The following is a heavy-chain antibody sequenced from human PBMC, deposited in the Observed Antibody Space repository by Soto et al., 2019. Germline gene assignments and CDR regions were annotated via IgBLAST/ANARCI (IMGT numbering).Heavy chain of an antibody. D-gene: IGHD3-10*01. V-gene: IGHV3-9*01. CDR3: ADLPLYGSGFDC. J-gene: IGHJ4*02. CDR2: ISWNGAAK. Sequence: VQLVESGGGLVQPGGSLRLSCAASGFTFDDYAIHWVRQAPGKGLEWVSGISWNGAAKGYVDSVKGRFSISRDNTKNTLYLQMNSLRSEDTAVYYCADLPLYGSGFDCWGQGTLVTVSS. CDR1: GFTFDDYA.